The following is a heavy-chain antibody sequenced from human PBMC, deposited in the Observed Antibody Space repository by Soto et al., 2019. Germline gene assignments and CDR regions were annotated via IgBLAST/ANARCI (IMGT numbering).Heavy chain of an antibody. CDR1: GFTFTSSA. V-gene: IGHV1-58*01. Sequence: SVKVSCKASGFTFTSSAVQWVRQARGQRLEWIGWIVVGSGNTNYAQKFQERVTITRDMSTSTAYMELSSLRSEDTAVYYCAAGAITIFGVVIPLWFVPWGQGAMVTVSS. CDR2: IVVGSGNT. J-gene: IGHJ5*02. D-gene: IGHD3-3*01. CDR3: AAGAITIFGVVIPLWFVP.